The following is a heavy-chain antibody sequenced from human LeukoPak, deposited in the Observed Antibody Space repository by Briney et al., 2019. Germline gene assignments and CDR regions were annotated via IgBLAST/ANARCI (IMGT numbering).Heavy chain of an antibody. CDR2: INAGNGNT. CDR3: ARDDYGDYVSDYYYGMDV. CDR1: GYTFTSYA. D-gene: IGHD4-17*01. J-gene: IGHJ6*02. Sequence: ASVKVSCKASGYTFTSYAMHWVRLAPGQRLEWMGWINAGNGNTKYSQKFQGRVTITRDTSASTAYMELSSLRSEDTAVYYCARDDYGDYVSDYYYGMDVWGQGTTVTVSS. V-gene: IGHV1-3*01.